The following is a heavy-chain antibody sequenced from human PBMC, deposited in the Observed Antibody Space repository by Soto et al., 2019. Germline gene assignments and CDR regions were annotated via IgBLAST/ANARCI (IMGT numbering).Heavy chain of an antibody. CDR2: ISAYNGNT. Sequence: QVQLVQSGAEVKKPGASVKVSCKASGYTFPSYGISWVRQAPGQGLEWMGWISAYNGNTNYAQKLQGRVTMTTDTSTSTAYMELRSLRSDDTAVYYCARDLGYSSSWYYYYYGMDVWGQGTTVTVSS. J-gene: IGHJ6*02. CDR3: ARDLGYSSSWYYYYYGMDV. V-gene: IGHV1-18*01. D-gene: IGHD6-13*01. CDR1: GYTFPSYG.